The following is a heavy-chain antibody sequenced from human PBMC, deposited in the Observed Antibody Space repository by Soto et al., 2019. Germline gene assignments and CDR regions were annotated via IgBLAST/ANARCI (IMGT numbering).Heavy chain of an antibody. CDR1: GGSISDHY. D-gene: IGHD6-19*01. CDR3: ARKQWLETGAFDI. CDR2: IHNGGST. V-gene: IGHV4-4*08. J-gene: IGHJ3*02. Sequence: SETLSLTCTVSGGSISDHYYMWIRQSPGKGLEYIGYIHNGGSTNYNPSLKSRVTISVDTSKNQFSLKLSSVTAADTAVYYCARKQWLETGAFDIWGQGTMVTVSS.